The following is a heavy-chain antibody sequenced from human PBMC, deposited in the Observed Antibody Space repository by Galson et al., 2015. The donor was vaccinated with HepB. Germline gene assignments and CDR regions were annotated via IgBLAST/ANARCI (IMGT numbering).Heavy chain of an antibody. CDR1: GFTFSNVW. J-gene: IGHJ4*02. CDR2: IKSKTDGGTT. V-gene: IGHV3-15*01. CDR3: TTQCLYCSGGSYYFDF. D-gene: IGHD2-15*01. Sequence: SLRLSCAASGFTFSNVWMNWVRQAPGKGLEWVGRIKSKTDGGTTDYAAPVKGRFTISRDDSKNTLYLQMNSLKTEDTALYYCTTQCLYCSGGSYYFDFWGQGTLVTVSS.